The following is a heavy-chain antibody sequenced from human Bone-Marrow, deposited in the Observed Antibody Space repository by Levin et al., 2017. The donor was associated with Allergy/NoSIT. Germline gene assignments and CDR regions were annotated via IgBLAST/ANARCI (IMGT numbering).Heavy chain of an antibody. J-gene: IGHJ4*02. Sequence: PGGSLRLSCAASGFSVSRNYMSWVRQAPGKGLEWVSPIYSGGDTQYADSVKGRFTISRDNSRNTLYLQMNSLRGDDTAVYYCARNGVGTAAGTPWGQGTLVTVSS. V-gene: IGHV3-66*01. CDR1: GFSVSRNY. D-gene: IGHD6-13*01. CDR2: IYSGGDT. CDR3: ARNGVGTAAGTP.